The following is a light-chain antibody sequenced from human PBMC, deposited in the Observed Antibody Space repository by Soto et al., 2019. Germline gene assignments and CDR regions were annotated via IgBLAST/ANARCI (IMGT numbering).Light chain of an antibody. CDR1: KLGDRY. Sequence: SYELTQPPSVSVSPGQTASITCSGDKLGDRYACWFQQKPRQSPVLVIYQDTKRPSGIPERFSGSNSGNTATLTISGTQAMDEADYYCQAWDSSSVVFAGGTKVTVL. CDR3: QAWDSSSVV. V-gene: IGLV3-1*01. CDR2: QDT. J-gene: IGLJ2*01.